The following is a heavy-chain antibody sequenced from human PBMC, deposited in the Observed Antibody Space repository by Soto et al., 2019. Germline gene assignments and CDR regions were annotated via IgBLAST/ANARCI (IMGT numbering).Heavy chain of an antibody. CDR3: AKTRVADSGYYFDH. D-gene: IGHD3-10*01. CDR2: ISGGSSYT. CDR1: GFSFGDSY. V-gene: IGHV3-11*05. Sequence: QVQLVESGGGLVKPGGSLRLSCAASGFSFGDSYMSWIRQSAGKGLEWLSYISGGSSYTKYAESVKGRFTISRDNARRSLFLQVNGLRAYDTAIYYCAKTRVADSGYYFDHWGQGTMVTVSS. J-gene: IGHJ4*02.